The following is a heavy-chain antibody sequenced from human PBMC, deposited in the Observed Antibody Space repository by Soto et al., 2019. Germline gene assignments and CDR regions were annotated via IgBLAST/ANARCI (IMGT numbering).Heavy chain of an antibody. J-gene: IGHJ4*01. D-gene: IGHD5-12*01. CDR1: GFTFSSYG. CDR3: ANTASGYDCCDY. Sequence: PGGSLRLSCAASGFTFSSYGMHWVRQAPGKGLEWVAVISYDGSNKYYADSVKGRFTISRDNSKNTLYLQMNSLRAEDTAVYYCANTASGYDCCDYWGHGTLVTVSS. CDR2: ISYDGSNK. V-gene: IGHV3-30*18.